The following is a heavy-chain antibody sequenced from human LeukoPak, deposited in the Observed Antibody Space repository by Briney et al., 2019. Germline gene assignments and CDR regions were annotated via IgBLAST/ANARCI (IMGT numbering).Heavy chain of an antibody. CDR3: ARELRRGDGYSDI. D-gene: IGHD5-24*01. CDR2: IYYSGST. Sequence: SETLSLTCTVSGGSISSYYWSWIRQPPGKGLEWIGYIYYSGSTNYNPSLKSRVTISVDTSKNQFSLKLSSVTAADTAVYYCARELRRGDGYSDIWGQGTMVTVSS. J-gene: IGHJ3*02. CDR1: GGSISSYY. V-gene: IGHV4-59*01.